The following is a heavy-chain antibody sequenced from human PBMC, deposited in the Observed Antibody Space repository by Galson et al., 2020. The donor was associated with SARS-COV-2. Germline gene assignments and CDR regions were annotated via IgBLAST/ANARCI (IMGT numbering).Heavy chain of an antibody. CDR3: ARGGSVSYIDY. J-gene: IGHJ4*02. V-gene: IGHV5-51*01. Sequence: GESLKISCTGSGYSFTSYWIGWVRQMPGKGLEWVGNIYPGESDTSYSPSFQGQVTISADKSISTAYLQWSSLKASDTAMYYCARGGSVSYIDYWGQGTLVTVSS. CDR2: IYPGESDT. D-gene: IGHD3-10*01. CDR1: GYSFTSYW.